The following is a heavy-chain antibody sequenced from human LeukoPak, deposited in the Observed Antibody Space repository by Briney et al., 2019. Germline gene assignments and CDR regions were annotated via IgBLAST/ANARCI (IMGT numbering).Heavy chain of an antibody. Sequence: PSETLSLTCTVSGGSISSGSYYWSRIRQPAGKGLEWIGRIYTSGSTNYNPSLKSRVTISVDTSKNQFSLKLSSVTAADTAVYYCARGYDFWSGYPSGYMDVWGKGTTVTVSS. CDR3: ARGYDFWSGYPSGYMDV. CDR1: GGSISSGSYY. CDR2: IYTSGST. V-gene: IGHV4-61*02. J-gene: IGHJ6*03. D-gene: IGHD3-3*01.